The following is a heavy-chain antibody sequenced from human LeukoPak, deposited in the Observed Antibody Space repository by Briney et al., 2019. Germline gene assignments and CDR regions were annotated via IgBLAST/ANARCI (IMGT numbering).Heavy chain of an antibody. D-gene: IGHD4-17*01. CDR1: GFTFTSSA. CDR2: IVVGSGNT. CDR3: AADKTVTTERSAFDI. J-gene: IGHJ3*02. Sequence: SVKVSCKASGFTFTSSAVQWVRQARGQRLEWIGWIVVGSGNTNYAQKFQERVTITRDMSTSTAYMELSSLRSEDTAVYYCAADKTVTTERSAFDIWGQGTMVTVSS. V-gene: IGHV1-58*01.